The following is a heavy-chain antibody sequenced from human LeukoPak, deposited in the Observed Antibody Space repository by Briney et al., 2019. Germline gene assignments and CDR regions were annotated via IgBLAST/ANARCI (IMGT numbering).Heavy chain of an antibody. D-gene: IGHD3-22*01. Sequence: ASVKVSCKASGYTFTSYGVSWVRQASGQGLEWMGWISAYNDNTNFAQKLQGRVTMTTDTSTSTAYMELRSLRSDDTAVYYCARNRGYDSSGYYYDYYYGMDVWGQGTTVTVSS. CDR2: ISAYNDNT. J-gene: IGHJ6*02. CDR1: GYTFTSYG. CDR3: ARNRGYDSSGYYYDYYYGMDV. V-gene: IGHV1-18*01.